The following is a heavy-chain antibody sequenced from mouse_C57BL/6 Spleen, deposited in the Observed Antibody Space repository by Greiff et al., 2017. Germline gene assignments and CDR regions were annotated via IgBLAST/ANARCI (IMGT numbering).Heavy chain of an antibody. Sequence: DVKLQESGGGLVKPGGSLKLSCAASGFTFSDYGMHWVRQAPEKGLEWVAYISSGSSTIYYADTVKGRFTISRDNAKNTLFLQMTSLRSEDTAMYYCARLTTVVDWYFDVWGTGTTVTVSS. J-gene: IGHJ1*03. D-gene: IGHD1-1*01. V-gene: IGHV5-17*01. CDR2: ISSGSSTI. CDR1: GFTFSDYG. CDR3: ARLTTVVDWYFDV.